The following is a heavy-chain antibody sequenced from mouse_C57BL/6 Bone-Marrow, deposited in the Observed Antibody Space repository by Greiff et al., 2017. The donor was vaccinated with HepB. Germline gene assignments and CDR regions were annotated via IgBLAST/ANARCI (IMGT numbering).Heavy chain of an antibody. CDR1: EYEFPSHD. Sequence: EVNVVESGGGLVQPGESLKLSCESNEYEFPSHDMSWVRKTPEKRLELVAAINSDGGSTYYPDTMERRFIISRDNTKTTRYLQMSSLRSEDTALYYCDRHEYGYGFYWYFDVWGTGTTVTVSS. D-gene: IGHD2-2*01. V-gene: IGHV5-2*01. CDR3: DRHEYGYGFYWYFDV. CDR2: INSDGGST. J-gene: IGHJ1*03.